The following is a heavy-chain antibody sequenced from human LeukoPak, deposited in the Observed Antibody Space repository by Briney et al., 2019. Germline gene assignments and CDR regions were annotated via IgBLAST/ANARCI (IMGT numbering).Heavy chain of an antibody. V-gene: IGHV1-69*01. CDR3: ASHYDSSGAYYLDY. J-gene: IGHJ4*02. Sequence: SVTVSCTASGGTFSSYAISWVRQAPGQGLEWMGGIIPIFGTANYAQKFQGRVTITADESTSTAYMELSSLRSEDTAMYYCASHYDSSGAYYLDYWGQGTLVTVSS. CDR1: GGTFSSYA. D-gene: IGHD3-22*01. CDR2: IIPIFGTA.